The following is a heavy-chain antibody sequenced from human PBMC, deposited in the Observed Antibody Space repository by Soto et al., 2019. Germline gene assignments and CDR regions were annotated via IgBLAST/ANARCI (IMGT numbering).Heavy chain of an antibody. J-gene: IGHJ1*01. CDR1: GYSFTSYW. CDR3: ARLRYCSSTSCYDDAEYFQH. CDR2: IYPGDSDT. Sequence: GESLKISCKGSGYSFTSYWIGWVRQMPGKGLEWMGIIYPGDSDTRYSPSFQGQVTISADKAISTAYLQWSSLKASDTAMYYCARLRYCSSTSCYDDAEYFQHWGQGTLVTVSS. V-gene: IGHV5-51*01. D-gene: IGHD2-2*01.